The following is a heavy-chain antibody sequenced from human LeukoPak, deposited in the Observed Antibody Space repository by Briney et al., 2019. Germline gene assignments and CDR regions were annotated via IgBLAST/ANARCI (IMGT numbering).Heavy chain of an antibody. D-gene: IGHD6-6*01. CDR3: TRLGIAPRDFDY. V-gene: IGHV3-72*01. CDR2: SRDKGNRYTT. Sequence: GGSLRLSCAASGFTFSSYTMSWVRQVPGKGLERVGRSRDKGNRYTTAYAASVRGRFTISRDDSKNSLYLQMNSLKIEDTAVYYCTRLGIAPRDFDYWGQGTLVTVSS. J-gene: IGHJ4*02. CDR1: GFTFSSYT.